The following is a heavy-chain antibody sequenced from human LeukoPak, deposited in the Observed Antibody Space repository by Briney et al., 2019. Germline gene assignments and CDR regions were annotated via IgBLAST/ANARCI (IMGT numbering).Heavy chain of an antibody. Sequence: GGSLRLSCAASGFTFSSYWMSWVRQAPGKGLEWVANIKQDGSEKYYVDSVKGRFTISRDNSKNTLYLQMNSLRAEDTAVYYCATSARFPYLWDYWGQGTLVTVSS. CDR2: IKQDGSEK. CDR1: GFTFSSYW. D-gene: IGHD3-3*01. V-gene: IGHV3-7*03. CDR3: ATSARFPYLWDY. J-gene: IGHJ4*02.